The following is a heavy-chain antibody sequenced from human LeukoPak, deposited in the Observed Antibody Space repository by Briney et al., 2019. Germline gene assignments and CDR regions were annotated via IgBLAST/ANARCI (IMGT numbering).Heavy chain of an antibody. CDR2: IIPILGIA. CDR1: GGTFSSYA. D-gene: IGHD1-26*01. J-gene: IGHJ4*02. Sequence: SVKVSCKASGGTFSSYAISWVRQAPGQGLEWMGRIIPILGIANYAQKFQGRVTITADKSTSTVYMELSSLRSEDTAVYYCARDSGSYFYWGQGTLVTVSS. V-gene: IGHV1-69*04. CDR3: ARDSGSYFY.